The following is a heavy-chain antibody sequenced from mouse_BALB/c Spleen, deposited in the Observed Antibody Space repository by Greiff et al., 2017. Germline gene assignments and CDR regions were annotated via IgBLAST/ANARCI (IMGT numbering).Heavy chain of an antibody. CDR2: INPYNDGT. D-gene: IGHD1-1*01. V-gene: IGHV1-14*01. Sequence: EVQLQQSGPELVKPGASVKMSCKASGYTFTSYVMHWVKQKPGQGLEWIGYINPYNDGTKYNEKFKGKATLTSDKSSSTAYMELSSLTSEDSAVSYCAPRYSGSSSYSFDYWGQGTTLTVSS. CDR1: GYTFTSYV. J-gene: IGHJ2*01. CDR3: APRYSGSSSYSFDY.